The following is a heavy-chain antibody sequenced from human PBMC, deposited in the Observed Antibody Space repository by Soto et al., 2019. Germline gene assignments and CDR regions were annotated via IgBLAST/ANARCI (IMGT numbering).Heavy chain of an antibody. CDR1: GGTFSSYT. CDR3: ARVPLYGDYVVSEESHNWFDP. Sequence: ASVKVSCKASGGTFSSYTISWVRQAPGQGLEWMGRIIPILGIANYAQKFQGRVTITADKSTSTAYMELSSLRSEDTAVYYCARVPLYGDYVVSEESHNWFDPWGQGTLVTVSS. J-gene: IGHJ5*02. V-gene: IGHV1-69*02. D-gene: IGHD4-17*01. CDR2: IIPILGIA.